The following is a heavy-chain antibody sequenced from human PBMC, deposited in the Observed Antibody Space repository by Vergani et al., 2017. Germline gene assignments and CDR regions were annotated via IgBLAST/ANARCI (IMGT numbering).Heavy chain of an antibody. CDR2: IYYSGST. D-gene: IGHD6-13*01. V-gene: IGHV4-59*08. Sequence: QVQLQESGPGLVKPSETLSLTCTVSGGSISSYYWSWIRQPPGKGLEWIGYIYYSGSTNYNPSLKSRVTISVDTSKNQFSLKLSSVTAADTAVYYCARVRGIAGYYYYYMDVWRKGTTVTVSS. CDR3: ARVRGIAGYYYYYMDV. J-gene: IGHJ6*03. CDR1: GGSISSYY.